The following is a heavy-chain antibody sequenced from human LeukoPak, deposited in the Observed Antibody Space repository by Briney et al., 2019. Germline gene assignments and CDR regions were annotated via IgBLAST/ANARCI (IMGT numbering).Heavy chain of an antibody. J-gene: IGHJ5*02. Sequence: EASVKVSCTASGYTFIIYGISWVRQAPGQGLEWMGWIRGYNGNTNYAQRLQGRLTMTTDTSTSTAYMELRSLISDDTAVYYCARVVAAAGTYWFDPWGQGTLVTVSS. V-gene: IGHV1-18*01. CDR1: GYTFIIYG. CDR2: IRGYNGNT. D-gene: IGHD6-13*01. CDR3: ARVVAAAGTYWFDP.